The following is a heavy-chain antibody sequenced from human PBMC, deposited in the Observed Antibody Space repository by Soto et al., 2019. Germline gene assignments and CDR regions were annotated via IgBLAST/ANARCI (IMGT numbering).Heavy chain of an antibody. CDR3: ARHSLEWLLFIAFDI. Sequence: GASLKISCKGSGYSVTSYWISWVRQMPGKGLECMGRIDPSDSYTNYSPAFQGHVTISADKSISTAYLQWRSLKASDTAMYYCARHSLEWLLFIAFDIWGQGTMVTVSS. CDR1: GYSVTSYW. D-gene: IGHD3-3*01. J-gene: IGHJ3*02. CDR2: IDPSDSYT. V-gene: IGHV5-10-1*01.